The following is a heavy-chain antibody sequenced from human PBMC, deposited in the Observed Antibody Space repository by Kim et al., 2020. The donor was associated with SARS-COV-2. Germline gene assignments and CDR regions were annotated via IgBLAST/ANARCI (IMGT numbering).Heavy chain of an antibody. CDR1: GFTFSSYG. V-gene: IGHV3-30*18. J-gene: IGHJ5*02. CDR3: AKDGVLLWFGEPLGFDP. CDR2: ISYDGSNK. Sequence: GGSLRLSCAASGFTFSSYGMHWVRQAPGKGLEWVAVISYDGSNKYYADSVKGRFTISRDNSKNTLYLQMNSLRAEDTAVYYCAKDGVLLWFGEPLGFDPWGQGTLVTVSS. D-gene: IGHD3-10*01.